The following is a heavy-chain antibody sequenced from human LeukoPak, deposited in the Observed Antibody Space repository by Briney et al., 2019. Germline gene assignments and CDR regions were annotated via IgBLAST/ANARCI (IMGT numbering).Heavy chain of an antibody. V-gene: IGHV4-39*07. D-gene: IGHD4-17*01. CDR2: FFYRGST. CDR1: GGSISSSSYY. CDR3: ARIPTVTFFDY. J-gene: IGHJ4*02. Sequence: SETLSLTCTVSGGSISSSSYYWGWIRQPPGKGLEWIGSFFYRGSTYYNPSLKSRVTISVDTSKNQFSLKLSSVTAADTAVYYCARIPTVTFFDYWGQGTLVTVSS.